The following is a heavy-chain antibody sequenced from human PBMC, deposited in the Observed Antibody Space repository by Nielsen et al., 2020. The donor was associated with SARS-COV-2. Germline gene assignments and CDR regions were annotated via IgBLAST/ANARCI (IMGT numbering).Heavy chain of an antibody. J-gene: IGHJ6*02. CDR3: ARNGRTAFYYGMDV. V-gene: IGHV3-7*01. CDR1: GFTFSSYW. D-gene: IGHD2-8*01. Sequence: GESLKISCAASGFTFSSYWMSWVRQAPGKGLEWVANIKQDGSEKYYVDSVKGRFTISRDSAKNLVYLQMNSLRDEDTAVYYCARNGRTAFYYGMDVWGQGTTVTVSS. CDR2: IKQDGSEK.